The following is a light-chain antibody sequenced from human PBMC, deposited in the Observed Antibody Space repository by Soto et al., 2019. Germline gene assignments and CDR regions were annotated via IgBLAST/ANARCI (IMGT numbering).Light chain of an antibody. CDR2: AAS. J-gene: IGKJ4*01. CDR3: QQLNTYPVT. V-gene: IGKV1-9*01. Sequence: DIQMTQSPSSLSASVGDRVTITCRASQGVSRYLSWYQQKPGRAPILLISAASTLQSGVPARFSGSGSGTDFTLSITSLQPEDFATYYCQQLNTYPVTFGGGTKVDI. CDR1: QGVSRY.